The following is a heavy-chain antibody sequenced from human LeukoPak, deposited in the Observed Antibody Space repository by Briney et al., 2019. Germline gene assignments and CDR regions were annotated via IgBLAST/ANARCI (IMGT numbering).Heavy chain of an antibody. V-gene: IGHV3-30*18. CDR3: AKDGLAGRFDSSVPGIYDGLDV. CDR1: GFMFSTYG. D-gene: IGHD6-19*01. Sequence: GRSLRLSCAASGFMFSTYGMHWVRQAPGKGLEWVAVISYDGQNKYYGDSVRGRFTIARDNSKNTLHLQMNSLRREDTAMYYCAKDGLAGRFDSSVPGIYDGLDVWGQGTTVTVSS. J-gene: IGHJ6*02. CDR2: ISYDGQNK.